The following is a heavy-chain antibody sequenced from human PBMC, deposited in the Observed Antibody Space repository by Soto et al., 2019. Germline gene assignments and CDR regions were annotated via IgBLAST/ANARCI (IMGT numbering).Heavy chain of an antibody. CDR2: IKQDGSQK. CDR1: GFTFSTYW. D-gene: IGHD2-15*01. J-gene: IGHJ5*02. Sequence: QSGGSLRLCCAASGFTFSTYWMSWVRQAPGKGLEWVANIKQDGSQKYYVDSVKGRFTIYRDNAKNSLYLQMNSLSAEDTAIYYCARPYCSGGSCYNWFDPWGQGTLVTVSS. CDR3: ARPYCSGGSCYNWFDP. V-gene: IGHV3-7*03.